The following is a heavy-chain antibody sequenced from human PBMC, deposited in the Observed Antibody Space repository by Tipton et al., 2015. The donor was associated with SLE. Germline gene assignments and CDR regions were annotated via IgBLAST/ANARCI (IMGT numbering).Heavy chain of an antibody. CDR3: ARASGSYYYDSSGYDY. Sequence: LRLSCTVSGGSISSYYWSWIRQPPGKGLEWIGYIYYSGSTNYNPSLKSRVTISVDTSKNQFSLKLSSVTAADTAVYYCARASGSYYYDSSGYDYWGQGTLVTVSS. J-gene: IGHJ4*02. D-gene: IGHD3-22*01. CDR1: GGSISSYY. V-gene: IGHV4-59*08. CDR2: IYYSGST.